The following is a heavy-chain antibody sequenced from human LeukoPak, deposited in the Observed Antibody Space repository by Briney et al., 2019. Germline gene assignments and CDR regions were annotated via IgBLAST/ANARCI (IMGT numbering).Heavy chain of an antibody. J-gene: IGHJ4*02. Sequence: SETLSLTCTVSGDSISSSSYYWGWIRQPPGKGLEWIGSIYYNGITYYNPSLKSRVIISVDTSNNQFNQFSLKLSSVTAADTAVYYCARSRRRIQLWVSFDYWGQGTLVTVSS. CDR3: ARSRRRIQLWVSFDY. CDR1: GDSISSSSYY. D-gene: IGHD5-18*01. V-gene: IGHV4-39*07. CDR2: IYYNGIT.